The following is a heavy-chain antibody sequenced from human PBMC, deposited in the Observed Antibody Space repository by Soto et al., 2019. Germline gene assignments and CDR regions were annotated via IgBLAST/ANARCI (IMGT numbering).Heavy chain of an antibody. CDR1: GYTFTSYG. CDR2: ISAYNGNT. D-gene: IGHD3-10*01. Sequence: GASVKVSCKASGYTFTSYGISWVRQAPGQGLEWMGWISAYNGNTNYAQKLQGRVTMTTDTSTSTAYMELRSLRSDDTAVYYCARASRYYFEVRYYGMDVWGQGTTVTVSS. V-gene: IGHV1-18*04. CDR3: ARASRYYFEVRYYGMDV. J-gene: IGHJ6*02.